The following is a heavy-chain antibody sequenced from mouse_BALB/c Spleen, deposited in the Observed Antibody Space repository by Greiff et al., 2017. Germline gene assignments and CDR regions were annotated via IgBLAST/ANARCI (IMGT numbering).Heavy chain of an antibody. CDR2: ISDGGSYT. Sequence: DVKLVESGGGLVKPGGSLKLSCAASGFTFSDYYMYWVRQTPEKRLEWVATISDGGSYTYYPDSVKGRFTISRDNAKNNLYLQMSSLKSEDTAMYYCSREYYGSSSWFAYWGQGTLVTVSA. V-gene: IGHV5-4*02. J-gene: IGHJ3*01. D-gene: IGHD1-1*01. CDR3: SREYYGSSSWFAY. CDR1: GFTFSDYY.